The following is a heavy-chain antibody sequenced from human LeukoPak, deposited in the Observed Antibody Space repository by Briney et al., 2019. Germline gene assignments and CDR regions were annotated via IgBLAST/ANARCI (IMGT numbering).Heavy chain of an antibody. CDR3: ARDLLNDEGSSYFFDQ. V-gene: IGHV3-48*04. J-gene: IGHJ4*02. CDR2: ISKSSDRI. Sequence: GGSLRLSCGASGFTFSSYSMNWVRQAPWKGLEWVSYISKSSDRIYHADSVKGRFTISRDNAKNSLYLQMDSLRAEDTAVYYCARDLLNDEGSSYFFDQWGQGTLVTVSS. D-gene: IGHD2-2*01. CDR1: GFTFSSYS.